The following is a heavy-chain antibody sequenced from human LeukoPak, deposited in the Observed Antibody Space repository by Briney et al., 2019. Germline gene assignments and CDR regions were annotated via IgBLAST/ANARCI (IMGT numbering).Heavy chain of an antibody. CDR2: ISWNSGSI. CDR1: GFTFDDYA. J-gene: IGHJ6*02. V-gene: IGHV3-9*01. CDR3: AKDQRWFGEFPGVWGMDV. Sequence: GGSLRLSCAASGFTFDDYAMHWVRQAPGKGLEWVSGISWNSGSIGYADSVKGRFTISRDNAKNSLYLQMNSLRAEDTALYYCAKDQRWFGEFPGVWGMDVWGQGTTVTVSS. D-gene: IGHD3-10*01.